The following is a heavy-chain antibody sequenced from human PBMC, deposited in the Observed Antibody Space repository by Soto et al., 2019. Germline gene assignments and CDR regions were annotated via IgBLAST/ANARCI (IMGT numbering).Heavy chain of an antibody. CDR2: IESDGSSP. V-gene: IGHV3-74*01. CDR3: AKSNWFDP. CDR1: GFTFSSYW. J-gene: IGHJ5*02. Sequence: GGSLRLSCAASGFTFSSYWMHWVRQAPGKGLVWVSRIESDGSSPIYADSVKGRFTISRDNAKNTLYLQMNSLRAEDTAVYYCAKSNWFDPWGQGTLVTVPS.